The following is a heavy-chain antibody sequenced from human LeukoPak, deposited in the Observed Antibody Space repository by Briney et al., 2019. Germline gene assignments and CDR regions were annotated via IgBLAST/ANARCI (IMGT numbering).Heavy chain of an antibody. Sequence: PGGSLRLSCAASGFTFSDNYMSWIRQAPGKGLEWVSYISSSGNTTYNADSVKGRFSITRGNAKNSLYLQMNSLRAEDTAVYYCARDGGSAWFLDYWGQGTLVTVSS. CDR2: ISSSGNTT. CDR3: ARDGGSAWFLDY. CDR1: GFTFSDNY. V-gene: IGHV3-11*04. D-gene: IGHD6-19*01. J-gene: IGHJ4*02.